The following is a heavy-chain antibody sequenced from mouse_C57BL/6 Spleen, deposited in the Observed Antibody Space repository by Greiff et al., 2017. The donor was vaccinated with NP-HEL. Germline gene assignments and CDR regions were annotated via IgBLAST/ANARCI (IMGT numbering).Heavy chain of an antibody. CDR1: GFSLTSYG. Sequence: VQLQQSGPGLVQPSQSLSITCTVSGFSLTSYGVHWVRQSPGKGLEWLGVILGGGGTDYNAAFMSRLSITKNNSKSQVFVKMNSVQANDAAIYSCAKRGGNGDAMDYWGQGTSVTVSS. J-gene: IGHJ4*01. V-gene: IGHV2-5*01. D-gene: IGHD2-1*01. CDR2: ILGGGGT. CDR3: AKRGGNGDAMDY.